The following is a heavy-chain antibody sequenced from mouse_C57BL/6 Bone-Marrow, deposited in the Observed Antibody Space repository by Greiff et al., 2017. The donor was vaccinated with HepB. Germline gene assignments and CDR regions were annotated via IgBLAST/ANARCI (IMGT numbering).Heavy chain of an antibody. D-gene: IGHD2-4*01. J-gene: IGHJ3*01. CDR1: GFSLTSYG. Sequence: VKLQESGPGLVQPSQSLSITCTVSGFSLTSYGVHWVRQSPGKGLEWLGVIWRGGSTDYNAAFMSRLSITKDNSKSQVFFKMNSLQADDTAIYYCAKKRGYYDYDGGFAYWGQGTLVTVSA. V-gene: IGHV2-5*01. CDR3: AKKRGYYDYDGGFAY. CDR2: IWRGGST.